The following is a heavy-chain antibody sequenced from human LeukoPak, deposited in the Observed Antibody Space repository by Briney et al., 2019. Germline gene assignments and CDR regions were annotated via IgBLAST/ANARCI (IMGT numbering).Heavy chain of an antibody. V-gene: IGHV3-43D*03. J-gene: IGHJ3*02. D-gene: IGHD6-6*01. CDR1: GFTLDDYS. CDR2: INWEGDSA. CDR3: ASSIAARLWAQSDGFDI. Sequence: PGGCLRLACAASGFTLDDYSIESVRQAPGKGLESDSLINWEGDSAYYADSVRGRFTTSRDKSKTTLDLKRGSLRAEDMDVYSCASSIAARLWAQSDGFDIWGQGTMVTVSS.